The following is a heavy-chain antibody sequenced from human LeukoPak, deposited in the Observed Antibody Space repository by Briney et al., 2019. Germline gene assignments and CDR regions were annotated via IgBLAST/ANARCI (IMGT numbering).Heavy chain of an antibody. Sequence: GGSLRFSGAASGFSFNSYALSWLRQAPGKGLEGVSAISGSGGSTYYTDSVKVRFTISRDKSKNTLELQMNSLRAEDTAVYYCANGERYFDWSRSISLYYWGQGTLVTVSS. D-gene: IGHD3-9*01. J-gene: IGHJ4*02. V-gene: IGHV3-23*01. CDR3: ANGERYFDWSRSISLYY. CDR1: GFSFNSYA. CDR2: ISGSGGST.